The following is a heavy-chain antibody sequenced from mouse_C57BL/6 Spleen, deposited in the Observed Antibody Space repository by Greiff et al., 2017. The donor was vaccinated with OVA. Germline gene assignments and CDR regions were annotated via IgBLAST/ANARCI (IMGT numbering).Heavy chain of an antibody. CDR2: ISGGGGNT. D-gene: IGHD1-1*01. CDR3: ARQVAGYYFDY. V-gene: IGHV5-9*01. CDR1: GFTFSSYT. J-gene: IGHJ2*01. Sequence: EVKLVESGGGLVKPGGSLKLSCAASGFTFSSYTMSWVRQTPEKRLGWVATISGGGGNTYYPDSVKGRFTISRDNAKNTLYLQMSSLRSEDTALYYCARQVAGYYFDYWGQGTTLTVSS.